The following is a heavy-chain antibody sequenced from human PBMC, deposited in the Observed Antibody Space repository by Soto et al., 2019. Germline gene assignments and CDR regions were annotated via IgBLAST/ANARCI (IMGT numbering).Heavy chain of an antibody. CDR3: ARRGSGRYYDY. CDR2: ISGSGGST. J-gene: IGHJ4*02. V-gene: IGHV3-23*01. D-gene: IGHD1-26*01. Sequence: EVQLLESGGGLVQPGGSLRLSCAASGFTFSSYAMRWVRQDPGKGLEWVSAISGSGGSTYYADSVKGRFTISRDNSKNALYLHMNSLRGEDTAVYYCARRGSGRYYDYWGQGTRVTVSS. CDR1: GFTFSSYA.